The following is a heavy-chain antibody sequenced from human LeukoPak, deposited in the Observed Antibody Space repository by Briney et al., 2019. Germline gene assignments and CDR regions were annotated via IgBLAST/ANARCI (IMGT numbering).Heavy chain of an antibody. Sequence: GGSLRLSCAASGFTFSSYGMHWVRQAPGKGLEWVAFIRYDGSNKYSADSVKGRFTISRDNSKNTLYLQMNSLRAEDTAVYYCASYFHYGDYASLWYWGQGTLVTVSS. CDR2: IRYDGSNK. D-gene: IGHD4-17*01. CDR1: GFTFSSYG. V-gene: IGHV3-30*02. CDR3: ASYFHYGDYASLWY. J-gene: IGHJ4*02.